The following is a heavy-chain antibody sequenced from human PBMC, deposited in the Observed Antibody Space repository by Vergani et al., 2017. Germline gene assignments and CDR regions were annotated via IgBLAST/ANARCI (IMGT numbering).Heavy chain of an antibody. CDR3: ARWGVGDEKGNWFDP. D-gene: IGHD1-26*01. J-gene: IGHJ5*02. CDR2: ISAYNGNT. CDR1: GYTFTGYY. V-gene: IGHV1-18*04. Sequence: QVQLVQSGAEVKKTGASVKVSCKASGYTFTGYYMHWVRQAPGQGLEWMGWISAYNGNTNYAQKIQGRVTRTTDTSTRTAYMELSSLRSDDTAVYYCARWGVGDEKGNWFDPWGQGTLVTVSS.